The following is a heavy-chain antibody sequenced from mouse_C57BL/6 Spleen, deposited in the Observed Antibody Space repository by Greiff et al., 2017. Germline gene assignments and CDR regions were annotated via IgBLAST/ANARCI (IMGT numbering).Heavy chain of an antibody. D-gene: IGHD2-4*01. V-gene: IGHV2-2*01. Sequence: VKLVESGPGLVQPSQSLSITCTVSGFSLTSYGVHWVRQSPGKGLEWLGVIWSGGSTDYNAAFISRLSISKDNSKSQVFFKMNSLQADDTAIYYCARSYYDYDDDAMDYWGQGTSVTVSS. CDR3: ARSYYDYDDDAMDY. CDR1: GFSLTSYG. CDR2: IWSGGST. J-gene: IGHJ4*01.